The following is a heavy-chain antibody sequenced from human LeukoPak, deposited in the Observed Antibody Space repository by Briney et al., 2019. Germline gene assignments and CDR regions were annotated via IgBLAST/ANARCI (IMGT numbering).Heavy chain of an antibody. J-gene: IGHJ2*01. V-gene: IGHV4-59*01. CDR1: GGCISSYY. CDR2: IYYSGST. D-gene: IGHD1-14*01. CDR3: ARENRLFWYFDL. Sequence: PSETLSLTCTVSGGCISSYYWSWIRQPPGKGLEWIGYIYYSGSTNYNPSLKSRVTISVDTSKNQFSLKLSSVTAADTAVYYCARENRLFWYFDLWGRGTLVTVSS.